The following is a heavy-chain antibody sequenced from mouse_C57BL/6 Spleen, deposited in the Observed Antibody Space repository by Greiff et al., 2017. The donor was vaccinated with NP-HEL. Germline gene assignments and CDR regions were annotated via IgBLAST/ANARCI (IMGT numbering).Heavy chain of an antibody. V-gene: IGHV1-82*01. CDR1: GYAFSSSW. CDR2: IYPGDGDT. CDR3: ARCGYERYFDY. J-gene: IGHJ2*01. D-gene: IGHD2-2*01. Sequence: QVQLQQSGPELVKPGASVKISCKASGYAFSSSWMNWVKQRPGKGLEWIGRIYPGDGDTNYNGKFKGKATLTADKSSSTAYMQLSSLTSEDSAVYFCARCGYERYFDYWGQGTTLTVSS.